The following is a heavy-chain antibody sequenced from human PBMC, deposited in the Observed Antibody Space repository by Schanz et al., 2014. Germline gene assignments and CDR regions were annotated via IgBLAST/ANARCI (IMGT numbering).Heavy chain of an antibody. V-gene: IGHV4-39*01. Sequence: QLQLQESGPGLVKPSETLSLTCTVSGASISGSSDYWGWIRQSPGKGLEWIGNIYYTGTTYYNPSHKSRVSIPVDTSKTQVPLKLPSVTAADTAVFYCARRDNYLSAFDIWGQGTMVTVSS. J-gene: IGHJ3*02. D-gene: IGHD4-4*01. CDR3: ARRDNYLSAFDI. CDR1: GASISGSSDY. CDR2: IYYTGTT.